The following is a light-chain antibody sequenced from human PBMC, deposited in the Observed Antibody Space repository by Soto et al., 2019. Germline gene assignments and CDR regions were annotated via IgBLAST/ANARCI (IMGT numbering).Light chain of an antibody. CDR1: QSGRSSY. CDR3: QQYGSSPT. V-gene: IGKV3-20*01. CDR2: GAS. J-gene: IGKJ5*01. Sequence: EIVVTQSPGTLSLSPGERATLSCRASQSGRSSYLAWYQQKPGQAPRLRIYGASSRATGIPDRFSGSGSGTDFTLTISRLEPEDFAVSYCQQYGSSPTFGQGTRLEIK.